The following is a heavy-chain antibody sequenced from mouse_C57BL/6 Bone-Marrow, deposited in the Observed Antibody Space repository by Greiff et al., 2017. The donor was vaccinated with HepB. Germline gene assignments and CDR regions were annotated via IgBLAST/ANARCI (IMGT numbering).Heavy chain of an antibody. CDR3: AREEYYGSSFPFAY. CDR2: IHPNSGST. D-gene: IGHD1-1*01. Sequence: QVQLQQPGAELVKPGASVKLSCKASGYTFTSYWMHWVKQRPGQGLEWIGMIHPNSGSTNYNEKFKSKATLTVDKSSSTAYMQLSSLTSEDSAVYYCAREEYYGSSFPFAYWGQGTLVTVSA. CDR1: GYTFTSYW. V-gene: IGHV1-64*01. J-gene: IGHJ3*01.